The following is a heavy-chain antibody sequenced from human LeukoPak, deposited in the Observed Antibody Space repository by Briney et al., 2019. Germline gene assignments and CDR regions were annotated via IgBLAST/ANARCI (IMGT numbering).Heavy chain of an antibody. Sequence: SETLSLTCTVSGGSVSSGSYYWSWIRQPPGKGLEWIGYIYYSGSTNHNPSLKSRVTISVDTSKNQFSLKLSSVTAADTAVYYCAREKMTTAYSAYNWFDPWGQGTLVTVSS. D-gene: IGHD4-17*01. V-gene: IGHV4-61*01. CDR2: IYYSGST. CDR1: GGSVSSGSYY. J-gene: IGHJ5*02. CDR3: AREKMTTAYSAYNWFDP.